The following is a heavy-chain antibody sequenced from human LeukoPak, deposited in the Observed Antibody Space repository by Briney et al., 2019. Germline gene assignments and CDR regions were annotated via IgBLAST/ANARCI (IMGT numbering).Heavy chain of an antibody. D-gene: IGHD6-19*01. V-gene: IGHV3-23*01. J-gene: IGHJ4*02. CDR3: AKQGSRGYSSGWYDY. Sequence: PGGSLRLSCAATGFTFSSYAMSWVRQAPGKGLEWVSAISGSGGSTYYADSVKGRFTISRYNSKNTLYLQMNSLRAEDTAVYYCAKQGSRGYSSGWYDYWGQGTLVTVSS. CDR2: ISGSGGST. CDR1: GFTFSSYA.